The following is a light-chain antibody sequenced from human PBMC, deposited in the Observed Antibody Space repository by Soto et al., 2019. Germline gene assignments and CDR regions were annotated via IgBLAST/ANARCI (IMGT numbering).Light chain of an antibody. J-gene: IGLJ2*01. V-gene: IGLV2-14*01. CDR3: SSYRSSSTPVV. CDR2: EVS. Sequence: QSVLTQPASVSGSPGQSITISCTGTGSDVGGYNFVSWYQQHPGKAPKLMIYEVSNRPSGVSNRFSGSKSGSTASLTISGLQAEDEADYYCSSYRSSSTPVVFGGGTQLTVL. CDR1: GSDVGGYNF.